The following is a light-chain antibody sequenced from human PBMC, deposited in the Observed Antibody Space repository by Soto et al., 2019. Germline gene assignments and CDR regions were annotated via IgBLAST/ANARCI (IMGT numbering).Light chain of an antibody. V-gene: IGKV1-27*01. Sequence: IQMTHSPSTLAPSLGYRVTVTCRASQSVSGWLAWYQQKPGKPPQLLIYAASTLQSGVPSRFSGSGSGTDFTFTISSLQPEDIATYYCQQYDNLPLTFGGGTKVDNK. CDR1: QSVSGW. J-gene: IGKJ4*01. CDR2: AAS. CDR3: QQYDNLPLT.